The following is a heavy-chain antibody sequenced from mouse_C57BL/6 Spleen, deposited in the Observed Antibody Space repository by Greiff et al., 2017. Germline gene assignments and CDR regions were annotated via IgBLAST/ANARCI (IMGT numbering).Heavy chain of an antibody. V-gene: IGHV1-64*01. CDR2: IHPNSGST. CDR1: GYTFTSYW. Sequence: QVQLQQPGAELVKPGASVKLSCTASGYTFTSYWMHWVKQSPGQGLEWIGMIHPNSGSTNYNEKFKSQATLTVDKSSSTAYMQLSSLTSEDSAVYYCAVFITTVVATSHFDYWGQGTTLTVSS. J-gene: IGHJ2*01. D-gene: IGHD1-1*01. CDR3: AVFITTVVATSHFDY.